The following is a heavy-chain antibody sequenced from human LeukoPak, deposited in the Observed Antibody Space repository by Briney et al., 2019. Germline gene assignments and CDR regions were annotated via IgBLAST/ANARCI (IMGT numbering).Heavy chain of an antibody. D-gene: IGHD3-16*02. J-gene: IGHJ6*03. CDR1: GGSISSSNW. CDR2: IYHSGST. Sequence: PSETLSLTCAVSGGSISSSNWWSWVRQPPGKGLEWIGEIYHSGSTNYNPSLKSRVTISVDKSKNQFSLKLSSVTAADTAVYYCAANMITFGGVIAYYYYYYMDVWGKGTTVTVSS. V-gene: IGHV4-4*02. CDR3: AANMITFGGVIAYYYYYYMDV.